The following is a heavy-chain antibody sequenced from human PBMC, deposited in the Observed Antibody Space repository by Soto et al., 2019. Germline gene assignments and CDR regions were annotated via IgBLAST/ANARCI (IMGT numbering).Heavy chain of an antibody. J-gene: IGHJ5*02. V-gene: IGHV4-30-2*01. CDR3: ARDMSGCSSSDCYLSGWFDP. CDR1: GAPITSGAYS. CDR2: IYQSGST. Sequence: SETLSLTCTVSGAPITSGAYSWSWIRQPPGKGLEWIGFIYQSGSTHYNPSLKSRVTISVARSKNHFSLQLTSLTAADTAVYYCARDMSGCSSSDCYLSGWFDPWGPGTLVTVSS. D-gene: IGHD2-21*02.